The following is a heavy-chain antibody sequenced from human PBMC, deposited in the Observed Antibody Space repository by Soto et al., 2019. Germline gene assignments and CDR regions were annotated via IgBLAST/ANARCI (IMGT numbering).Heavy chain of an antibody. Sequence: ASVKVSCKASGYTFTCYYMHWVRQAPGQGLEWMGWINPNSGGTNYAQKFQGWVTMTRDTSISTAYMELSRLRSDDTAVYYCARAGLYCSSTSCYDDWFDPWGQGTLVTVS. V-gene: IGHV1-2*04. J-gene: IGHJ5*02. CDR3: ARAGLYCSSTSCYDDWFDP. CDR2: INPNSGGT. CDR1: GYTFTCYY. D-gene: IGHD2-2*01.